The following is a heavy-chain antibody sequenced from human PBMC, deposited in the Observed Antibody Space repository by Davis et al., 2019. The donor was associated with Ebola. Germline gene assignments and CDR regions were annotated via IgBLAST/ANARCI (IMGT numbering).Heavy chain of an antibody. CDR3: ARGYSGYGRNYYYYYYGMDV. CDR1: GGSISSYY. V-gene: IGHV4-59*01. J-gene: IGHJ6*02. CDR2: IYYSGST. Sequence: MPSETLSLTCTVSGGSISSYYWSWIRQPPGKGLEWIGYIYYSGSTTYNPSLKSRVTISVDTSKNQFSLKLSSVTAADTAVYYCARGYSGYGRNYYYYYYGMDVWGQGTTVTVSS. D-gene: IGHD5-12*01.